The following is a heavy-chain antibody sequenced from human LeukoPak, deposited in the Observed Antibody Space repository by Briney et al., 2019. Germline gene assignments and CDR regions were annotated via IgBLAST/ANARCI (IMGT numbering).Heavy chain of an antibody. CDR2: ISYDGSNK. CDR1: GFTFSSYG. Sequence: GGSLRLSCAASGFTFSSYGMHWVRQAPGKGLEWVAVISYDGSNKYYADSVKGRFTISRDNSKNTLYLQMNSLRAEDTAVYYCARHVVAVGFDYWGQGTLVTVSS. D-gene: IGHD3-22*01. J-gene: IGHJ4*02. V-gene: IGHV3-30*03. CDR3: ARHVVAVGFDY.